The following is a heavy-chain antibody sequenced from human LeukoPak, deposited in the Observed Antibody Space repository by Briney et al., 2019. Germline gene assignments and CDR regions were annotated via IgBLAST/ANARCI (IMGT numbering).Heavy chain of an antibody. CDR1: GFTFSSYS. J-gene: IGHJ4*02. CDR2: ISSSSSYI. Sequence: PRGSLRLSCAASGFTFSSYSMNWVRQAPGKGLEWVSSISSSSSYIYYADSVKGRFTISRDNAKNSLYLQMNSLRAEDTAVYYCARVRCSSNSCFPDYWGQGTLVTVSS. CDR3: ARVRCSSNSCFPDY. V-gene: IGHV3-21*01. D-gene: IGHD2-2*01.